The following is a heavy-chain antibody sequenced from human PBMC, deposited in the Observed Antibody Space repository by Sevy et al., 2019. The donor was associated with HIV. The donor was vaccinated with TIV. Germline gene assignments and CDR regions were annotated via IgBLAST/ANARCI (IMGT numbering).Heavy chain of an antibody. Sequence: GGSLRLSCAASGFTFGDYQMNWVRQAPGKGLEWVSYISTSGDTIYYADSVEGRFTISRDNAKNSLYLQMSSLRVEDTAIYYCAPGSLSWGQGTLVTVSS. J-gene: IGHJ5*02. D-gene: IGHD3-10*01. V-gene: IGHV3-48*03. CDR3: APGSLS. CDR1: GFTFGDYQ. CDR2: ISTSGDTI.